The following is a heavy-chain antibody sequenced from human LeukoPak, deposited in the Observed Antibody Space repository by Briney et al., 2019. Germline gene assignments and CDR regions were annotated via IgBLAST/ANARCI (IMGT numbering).Heavy chain of an antibody. D-gene: IGHD3-9*01. CDR1: GFTFSSYS. CDR3: ARVNYDILTGYSYYSDY. Sequence: GGSLRLSCAASGFTFSSYSMNWVRQAPGKGLEWVSSISSSSSYIYYADSVKGRFTISRGNAKNSLYLQMNSLRAEDTAVYYCARVNYDILTGYSYYSDYWGQGTLVTVSS. CDR2: ISSSSSYI. V-gene: IGHV3-21*01. J-gene: IGHJ4*02.